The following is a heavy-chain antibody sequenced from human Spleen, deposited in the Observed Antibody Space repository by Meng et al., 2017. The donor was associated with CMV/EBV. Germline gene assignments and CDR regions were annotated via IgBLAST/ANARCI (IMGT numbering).Heavy chain of an antibody. Sequence: GESLKISCEASGFPFSNYAMHWVRQAPGKGLEWVALIWFDGSNIFYADSVKGRFTISRDNSKNTLYLQMNSLRAEDTAVYYCAKDRGYSGYDWGEYYFDYWGQGTLVTVSS. CDR2: IWFDGSNI. V-gene: IGHV3-33*06. CDR1: GFPFSNYA. CDR3: AKDRGYSGYDWGEYYFDY. D-gene: IGHD5-12*01. J-gene: IGHJ4*02.